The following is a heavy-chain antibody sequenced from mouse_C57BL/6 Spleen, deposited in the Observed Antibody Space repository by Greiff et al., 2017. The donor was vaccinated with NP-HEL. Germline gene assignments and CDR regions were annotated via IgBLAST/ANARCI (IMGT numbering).Heavy chain of an antibody. CDR1: GFTFTDYY. CDR2: IRNKANGYTT. CDR3: ARSQTGTGAMDY. D-gene: IGHD4-1*01. J-gene: IGHJ4*01. Sequence: DVKLVESGGGLVQPGGSLSLSCAASGFTFTDYYMSWVRQPPGKALEWLGFIRNKANGYTTEYSASVKGRFTISRDNSQSILYLQMNALRAEDRATYYCARSQTGTGAMDYWGQGTSVTVSS. V-gene: IGHV7-3*01.